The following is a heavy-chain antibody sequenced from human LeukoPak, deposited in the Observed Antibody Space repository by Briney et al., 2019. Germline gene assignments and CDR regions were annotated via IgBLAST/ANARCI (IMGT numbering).Heavy chain of an antibody. CDR3: ATASTNWGKFYLDY. CDR2: ISGSGGST. CDR1: GFTFSRDA. J-gene: IGHJ4*02. Sequence: GGSLRLSCAATGFTFSRDAMSWVRQAPGKGLEWVSSISGSGGSTFYADSVKGRFTISRDNSKNTLHLQMDTLRAEDTAVYYCATASTNWGKFYLDYWGQGTLVTVSS. D-gene: IGHD7-27*01. V-gene: IGHV3-23*01.